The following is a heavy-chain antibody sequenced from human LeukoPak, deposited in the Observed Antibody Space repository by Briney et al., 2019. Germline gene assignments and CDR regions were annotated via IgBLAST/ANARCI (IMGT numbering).Heavy chain of an antibody. V-gene: IGHV1-2*04. Sequence: ASVKVSCKASGYTFTGYYMHWVRQAPGQGLEWMGWINPNSGGTNYAQKFQGWVTMTRDTSISTAYMELSRLRSDDTAVYYCARVRYGPGPDDAFDIWGQGTMVTVSS. CDR3: ARVRYGPGPDDAFDI. D-gene: IGHD4-17*01. CDR1: GYTFTGYY. J-gene: IGHJ3*02. CDR2: INPNSGGT.